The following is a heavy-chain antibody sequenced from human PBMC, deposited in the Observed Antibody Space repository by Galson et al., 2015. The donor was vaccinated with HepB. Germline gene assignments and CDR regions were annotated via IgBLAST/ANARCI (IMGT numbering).Heavy chain of an antibody. CDR1: GFTFSNAW. J-gene: IGHJ6*02. D-gene: IGHD5-18*01. CDR2: IKSKTDGGTT. Sequence: LRLSCAASGFTFSNAWMSWVRQAPGKGLEWVGRIKSKTDGGTTDYAAPVKGRFTISRDDSKNTLYLQMNSLKTEDTAVYYCTTDYSWPYYYYGMDVWGQGTTVTVSS. V-gene: IGHV3-15*01. CDR3: TTDYSWPYYYYGMDV.